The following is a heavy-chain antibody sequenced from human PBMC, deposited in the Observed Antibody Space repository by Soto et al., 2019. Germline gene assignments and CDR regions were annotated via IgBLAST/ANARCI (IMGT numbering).Heavy chain of an antibody. CDR2: INPESTTL. J-gene: IGHJ4*02. V-gene: IGHV3-74*01. CDR3: TKDHFGAWDS. D-gene: IGHD3-10*01. CDR1: EITLNIYW. Sequence: GGSLRLSCTSSEITLNIYWMHCIRQAPGKGLVWVSRINPESTTLTYADSVTGRFTISRDSAKNTLYLQMNGLSAEDTAIYYCTKDHFGAWDSWCQGTLVTVSS.